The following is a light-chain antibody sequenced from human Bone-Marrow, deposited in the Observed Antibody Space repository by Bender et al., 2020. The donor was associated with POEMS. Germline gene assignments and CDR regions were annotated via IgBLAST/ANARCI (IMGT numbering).Light chain of an antibody. Sequence: QSALTQPASVSGSPGQSITISCTGTSGDVGGHNYVSWYQQYPGKAPKLMIYDVSNRPSGVSNPFSGSKSGNTASLTIPGLQAENDADYYSSYCADRYTWRFGAGTTVTVL. CDR2: DVS. V-gene: IGLV2-14*01. CDR1: SGDVGGHNY. J-gene: IGLJ1*01. CDR3: SYCADRYTWR.